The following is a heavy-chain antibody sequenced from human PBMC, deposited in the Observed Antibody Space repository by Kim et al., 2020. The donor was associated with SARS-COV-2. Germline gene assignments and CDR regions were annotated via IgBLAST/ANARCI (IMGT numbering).Heavy chain of an antibody. V-gene: IGHV3-23*01. CDR3: AKDAGLYSGSYFDAFDI. CDR2: ISGSGGST. CDR1: GFTFSSYA. J-gene: IGHJ3*02. D-gene: IGHD1-26*01. Sequence: GGSLRLSCAASGFTFSSYAMSWVRQAPGKGLEWVSAISGSGGSTYYADSVKGRFTISRDNSKNTLYLQMNSLRAEDTAVYYCAKDAGLYSGSYFDAFDIWGQGTMVTVSS.